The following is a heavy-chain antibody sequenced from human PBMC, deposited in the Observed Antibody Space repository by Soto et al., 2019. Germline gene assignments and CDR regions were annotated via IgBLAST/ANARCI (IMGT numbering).Heavy chain of an antibody. CDR3: ARSPLE. Sequence: GASVKVSCKASGYIFTGYYLNWVRQAPGRGLEWVGRIDPDSGETDSPEKYYGRLTLTRDTAIDTAYMEMTRLTLDDTAIYYCARSPLEWGQGTLVTVSS. CDR1: GYIFTGYY. CDR2: IDPDSGET. J-gene: IGHJ4*02. V-gene: IGHV1-2*02.